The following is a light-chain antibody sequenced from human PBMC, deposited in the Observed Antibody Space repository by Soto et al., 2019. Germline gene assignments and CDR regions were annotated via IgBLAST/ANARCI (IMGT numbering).Light chain of an antibody. CDR1: SSDVGRYNY. J-gene: IGLJ1*01. CDR2: DVS. V-gene: IGLV2-14*03. CDR3: SSFTSSSTFV. Sequence: QSVLAQPVSVSGSRGQSITISCTGTSSDVGRYNYVSWFQQHPGKVPKLIIYDVSNWPSGVSDRFSGSKSGNTASLTISGLQPEDEADYYCSSFTSSSTFVFGTGTKVTVL.